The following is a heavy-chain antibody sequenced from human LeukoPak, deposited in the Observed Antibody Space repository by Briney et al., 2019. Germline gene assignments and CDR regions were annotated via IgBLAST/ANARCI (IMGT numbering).Heavy chain of an antibody. CDR3: AKGWFGELLYHFDY. CDR2: ISYDGSNK. CDR1: GFTFSSYG. V-gene: IGHV3-30*18. D-gene: IGHD3-10*01. J-gene: IGHJ4*02. Sequence: QPEGSLRLSCAASGFTFSSYGMHWVRQAPGKGLEWVAVISYDGSNKYYADSVKGRFTISRDNSKDTLYLQMNSLRAEDTAVYYCAKGWFGELLYHFDYWGQGTLVTVSS.